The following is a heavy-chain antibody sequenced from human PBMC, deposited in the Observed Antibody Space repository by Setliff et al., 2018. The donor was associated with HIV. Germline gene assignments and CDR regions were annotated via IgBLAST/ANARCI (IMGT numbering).Heavy chain of an antibody. CDR3: AKEGWSSGWYSDY. J-gene: IGHJ4*02. D-gene: IGHD6-19*01. CDR2: ISYDGSDK. Sequence: QSGGSLRLSCAASGFTFSTYAMHWVRQAPGKGLEWVSVISYDGSDKYYADSVKGRFTISRDNSKNTLYLQMNSLRAEDTAVYYCAKEGWSSGWYSDYWGQGTLVTVSS. V-gene: IGHV3-30*18. CDR1: GFTFSTYA.